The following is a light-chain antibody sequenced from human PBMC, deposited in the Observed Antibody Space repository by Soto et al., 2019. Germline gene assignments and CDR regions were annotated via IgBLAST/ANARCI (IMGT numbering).Light chain of an antibody. V-gene: IGKV4-1*01. Sequence: DIVMTQSPDSLAVSLGERATINCKSSQSVLYSTNNKNSLAWYQQKPGQPPKLLIYWASTRESGVPDRFSGSRSGTDFTLTISSLQADDGAETYGEEYYITPWTSCQGTMVEIK. J-gene: IGKJ1*01. CDR2: WAS. CDR3: EEYYITPWT. CDR1: QSVLYSTNNKNS.